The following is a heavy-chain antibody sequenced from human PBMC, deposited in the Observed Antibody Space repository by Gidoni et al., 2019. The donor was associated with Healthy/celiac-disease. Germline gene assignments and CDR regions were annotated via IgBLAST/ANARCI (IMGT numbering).Heavy chain of an antibody. CDR1: GGSFRGYY. D-gene: IGHD6-13*01. Sequence: QVQLQQWGAGLLKPSETLSLTCAVYGGSFRGYYWSWIRQPPGKGLEWIGEINHSGSTNYNPSLKSRVTISVDTSKNQFSLKLSSVTAADTAVYYCARGKDSSSGLYYFDYWGQGTLVTVSS. V-gene: IGHV4-34*01. CDR3: ARGKDSSSGLYYFDY. CDR2: INHSGST. J-gene: IGHJ4*02.